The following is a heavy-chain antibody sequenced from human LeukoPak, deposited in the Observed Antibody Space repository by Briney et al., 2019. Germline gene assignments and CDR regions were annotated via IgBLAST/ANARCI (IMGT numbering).Heavy chain of an antibody. V-gene: IGHV3-11*04. D-gene: IGHD3-10*01. CDR1: GFTFSDYY. J-gene: IGHJ6*03. Sequence: GWALTLSCAASGFTFSDYYMSWIRQAPGKGLEWVSYISSSGSTLYYADSVEGGFTISRDNARNSLYLQVNSLRAEDTAVYYCARGTLWFGGDYYYYMDVWGKGTTVTVSS. CDR3: ARGTLWFGGDYYYYMDV. CDR2: ISSSGSTL.